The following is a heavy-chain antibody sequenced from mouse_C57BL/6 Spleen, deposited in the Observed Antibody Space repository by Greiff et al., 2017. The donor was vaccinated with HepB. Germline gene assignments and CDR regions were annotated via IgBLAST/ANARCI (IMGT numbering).Heavy chain of an antibody. J-gene: IGHJ3*01. CDR2: INPNNGGT. CDR1: GYTFTDYY. CDR3: ARRGFTTVVPFAY. Sequence: EVQLQQSGPELVKPGASVKISCKASGYTFTDYYMNWVKQSHGKSLEWIGDINPNNGGTSYNQKFKGKATLTVDKSSSTAYMELRSLTSEDSAVYYCARRGFTTVVPFAYWGQGTLVTVSA. V-gene: IGHV1-26*01. D-gene: IGHD1-1*01.